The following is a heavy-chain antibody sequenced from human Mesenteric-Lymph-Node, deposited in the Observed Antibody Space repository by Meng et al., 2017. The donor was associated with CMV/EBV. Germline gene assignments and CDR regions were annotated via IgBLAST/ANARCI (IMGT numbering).Heavy chain of an antibody. CDR2: VFGGGDT. D-gene: IGHD2-21*01. Sequence: GESLKISCAGSGFSVTSNDMNWVRQAPGKGPEWVSGVFGGGDTYYADAVKGRFTISRDNSKNTLYLQMNALRAVDTALYYCASFTQQIVGGTYWYFDLWGPGTLVTVSS. CDR1: GFSVTSND. V-gene: IGHV3-66*02. J-gene: IGHJ2*01. CDR3: ASFTQQIVGGTYWYFDL.